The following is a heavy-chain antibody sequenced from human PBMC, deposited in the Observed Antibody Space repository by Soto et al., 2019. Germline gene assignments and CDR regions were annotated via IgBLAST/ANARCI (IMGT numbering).Heavy chain of an antibody. D-gene: IGHD6-13*01. J-gene: IGHJ4*02. Sequence: PSQTLSLTCAISGDSVSSNRAAWNWIRQSPSRGLEWLGRTYYRSKWYNDYAVSVKSRITLDPDTAKNQFSLQLNSVTPEDTALYYCARVGISSWTTFDYWGQGTLVTVSS. V-gene: IGHV6-1*01. CDR1: GDSVSSNRAA. CDR3: ARVGISSWTTFDY. CDR2: TYYRSKWYN.